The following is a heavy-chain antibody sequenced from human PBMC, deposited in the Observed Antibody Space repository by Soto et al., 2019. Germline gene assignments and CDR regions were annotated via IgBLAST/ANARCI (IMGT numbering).Heavy chain of an antibody. J-gene: IGHJ6*04. Sequence: PGGSLRLSCAASGFTFSNFEMHWVRQAPGKGLEWVSYINTAGTTKYYAESVKGRFTISRDNARNSLFLQMNSLTAEDTAVYYYARAECSTPDCLTAYYSYGLDVWGKGTTVRVSS. CDR1: GFTFSNFE. V-gene: IGHV3-48*03. D-gene: IGHD2-2*01. CDR3: ARAECSTPDCLTAYYSYGLDV. CDR2: INTAGTTK.